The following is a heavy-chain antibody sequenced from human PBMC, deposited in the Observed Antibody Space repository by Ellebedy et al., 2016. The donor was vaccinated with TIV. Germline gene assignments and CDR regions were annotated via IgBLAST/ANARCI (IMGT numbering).Heavy chain of an antibody. CDR2: TYYRSKWYN. J-gene: IGHJ4*02. V-gene: IGHV6-1*01. CDR3: ARDLNVLLWFGESLPTYFDY. Sequence: MPSETLSLTCAISGDSVSSNSAAWNWIRQSPSRGLEWLGRTYYRSKWYNDYAVSVKSRITINPDTSKNQFSLQLNSVTPEDTAVYYCARDLNVLLWFGESLPTYFDYWGQGTLVTVSS. D-gene: IGHD3-10*01. CDR1: GDSVSSNSAA.